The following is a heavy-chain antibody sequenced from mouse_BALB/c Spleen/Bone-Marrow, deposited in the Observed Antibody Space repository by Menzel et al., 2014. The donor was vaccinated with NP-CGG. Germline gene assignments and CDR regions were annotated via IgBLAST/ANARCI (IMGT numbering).Heavy chain of an antibody. Sequence: EVKAVESGAELVKPGASVKLSCTASGFNIKDTYMHWVKQRPEQGLEWIGRIDPANGNTKYDPKFQGKATITADTSSNTAYLQLSSLTSEDTAVYYCASYYYGRYFDVWGAGTTVTVSS. J-gene: IGHJ1*01. D-gene: IGHD1-1*01. CDR2: IDPANGNT. V-gene: IGHV14-3*02. CDR3: ASYYYGRYFDV. CDR1: GFNIKDTY.